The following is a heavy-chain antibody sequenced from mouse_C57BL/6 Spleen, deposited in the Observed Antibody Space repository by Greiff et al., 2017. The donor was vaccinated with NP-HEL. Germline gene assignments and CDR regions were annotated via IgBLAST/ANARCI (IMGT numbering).Heavy chain of an antibody. Sequence: QVQLQQPGAELVKPGASVKMSCKASGYTFTSYWITWVKQRPGQGLEWIGDIYPGSGSTNYNEKFKSKATLTVDTSSSTAYMRLSSLTSENSAVYYCARGYGNSQLDYWGQGTTLTVSS. J-gene: IGHJ2*01. CDR1: GYTFTSYW. D-gene: IGHD2-10*02. V-gene: IGHV1-55*01. CDR2: IYPGSGST. CDR3: ARGYGNSQLDY.